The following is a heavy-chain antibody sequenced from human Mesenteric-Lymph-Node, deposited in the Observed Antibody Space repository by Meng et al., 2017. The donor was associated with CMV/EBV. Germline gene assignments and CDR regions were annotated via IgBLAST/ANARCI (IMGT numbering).Heavy chain of an antibody. Sequence: GESLKISCAASGFTFSSYAMTWVRQAPGRGLEWVSSISGSAGSTYYADSVKGRFTIYRDNSKNTLYLQMNSLRAEDTAVYYCARGGGLFCTGSNCYKYNDFDLWGHGTLVTVSS. V-gene: IGHV3-23*01. CDR1: GFTFSSYA. D-gene: IGHD2-2*02. J-gene: IGHJ2*01. CDR3: ARGGGLFCTGSNCYKYNDFDL. CDR2: ISGSAGST.